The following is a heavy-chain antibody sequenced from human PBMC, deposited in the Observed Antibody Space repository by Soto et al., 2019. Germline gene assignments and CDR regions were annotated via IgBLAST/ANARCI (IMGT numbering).Heavy chain of an antibody. Sequence: QVQLQGSGPELVKPSQTLSLTCSVSGGSITTNGHYWTWIRQHPGQGLEWIAYIYYTGNSYLNPSLKSRLSISVDTSKNQFSLELRSVTAADTAVYYCAREQWGFDSWGQGTLVTVSS. CDR3: AREQWGFDS. J-gene: IGHJ4*02. D-gene: IGHD6-19*01. CDR2: IYYTGNS. V-gene: IGHV4-31*03. CDR1: GGSITTNGHY.